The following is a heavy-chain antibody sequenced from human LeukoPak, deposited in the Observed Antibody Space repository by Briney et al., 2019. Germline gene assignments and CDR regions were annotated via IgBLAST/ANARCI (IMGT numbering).Heavy chain of an antibody. D-gene: IGHD3-22*01. Sequence: GGSLRLSCAASGFTFSSYAMSWVRQAPGKGLEWVSAISGSGGSTYYADSVKGRFTISRDNSKNTPYLQMNSLRAEDTAVYYCAKPFYDSSGYSFDYWGQGTLVTVSS. CDR1: GFTFSSYA. V-gene: IGHV3-23*01. CDR2: ISGSGGST. CDR3: AKPFYDSSGYSFDY. J-gene: IGHJ4*02.